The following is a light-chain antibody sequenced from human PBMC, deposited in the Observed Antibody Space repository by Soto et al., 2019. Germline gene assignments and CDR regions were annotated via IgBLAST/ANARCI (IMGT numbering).Light chain of an antibody. CDR3: SSFTGASTI. V-gene: IGLV2-14*01. CDR1: SSDVGGYNY. J-gene: IGLJ1*01. Sequence: QSALTQPASVSGSPGQSITISCTGTSSDVGGYNYVSWYQQHPGKAPKLIIYEVAHRPSGVSDRFSGSKSGNTASLTISGLQAEDEADYYCSSFTGASTIFGTGTKVTVL. CDR2: EVA.